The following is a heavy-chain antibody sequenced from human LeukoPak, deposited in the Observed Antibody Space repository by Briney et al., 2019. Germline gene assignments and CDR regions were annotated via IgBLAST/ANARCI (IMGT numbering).Heavy chain of an antibody. J-gene: IGHJ3*02. CDR2: IGTVGDT. CDR1: GFTFSDYD. CDR3: ARFGPDAFDI. V-gene: IGHV3-13*01. D-gene: IGHD3-16*01. Sequence: GGSLRHSCAASGFTFSDYDMHWARQVTGRGLEWVSTIGTVGDTYYRDSVKGRFTISRENANNSLYLQMNSLRGGDTAVYYCARFGPDAFDIWGPGTMVTVSS.